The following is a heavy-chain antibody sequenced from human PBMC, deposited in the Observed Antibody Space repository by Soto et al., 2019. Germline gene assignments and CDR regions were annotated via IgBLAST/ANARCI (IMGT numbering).Heavy chain of an antibody. CDR1: GGSISSSTYY. CDR3: AGHNLVWYFDI. D-gene: IGHD2-2*01. Sequence: QLQLQESGPGLVKPSETLSLTCTVSGGSISSSTYYWGWIRQPRGKGLEWIGSNYYSGNTYYNPSLKRRVNKALDTSGNNFFLPLTSATAGLKSVYLCAGHNLVWYFDIW. V-gene: IGHV4-39*01. CDR2: NYYSGNT. J-gene: IGHJ2*01.